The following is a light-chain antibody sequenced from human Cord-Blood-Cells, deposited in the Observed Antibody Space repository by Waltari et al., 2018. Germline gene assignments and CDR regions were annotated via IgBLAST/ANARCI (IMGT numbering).Light chain of an antibody. CDR2: EGS. J-gene: IGLJ3*02. CDR1: SSDVGRYNL. Sequence: QSALTQPASVSGCPGQSITISCTGTSSDVGRYNLVSWYQQHPGKAPKLKIYEGSKRPSGVSNRFSGSKSGNTASLTISGLQAEDEADYYCCSYAGSSTWVFGGGTKLTVL. V-gene: IGLV2-23*01. CDR3: CSYAGSSTWV.